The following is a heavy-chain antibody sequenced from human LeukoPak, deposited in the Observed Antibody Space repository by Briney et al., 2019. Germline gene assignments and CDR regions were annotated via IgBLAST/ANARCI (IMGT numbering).Heavy chain of an antibody. CDR2: ISWDGGST. V-gene: IGHV3-43*01. D-gene: IGHD7-27*01. Sequence: SGGSLRLSCAASGFTFDDYTMPWVRQAPGKGLEWVSLISWDGGSTYYADSVKSRFTISRDNSKNSLYLQMNSLRTEDTALYYCAKAITEERGNYYYYYGMDVWGQGTTVTVSS. CDR3: AKAITEERGNYYYYYGMDV. CDR1: GFTFDDYT. J-gene: IGHJ6*02.